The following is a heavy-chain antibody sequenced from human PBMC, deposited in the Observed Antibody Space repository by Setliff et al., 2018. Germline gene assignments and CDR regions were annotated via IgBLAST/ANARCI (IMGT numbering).Heavy chain of an antibody. Sequence: PSETLSLTCAVYGGSFSGYYWSWIRQPPGKGLEWIGEINHSGSTNYNPSLKSRVTISVDTSKNQFSLKLSSVTAADTAVYYCARMGCSGGSCYFFYGYWGQGTLGTVPQ. CDR2: INHSGST. CDR3: ARMGCSGGSCYFFYGY. V-gene: IGHV4-34*01. CDR1: GGSFSGYY. D-gene: IGHD2-15*01. J-gene: IGHJ4*02.